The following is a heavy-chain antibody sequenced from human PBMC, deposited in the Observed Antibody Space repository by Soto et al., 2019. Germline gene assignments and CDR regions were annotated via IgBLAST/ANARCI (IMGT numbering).Heavy chain of an antibody. D-gene: IGHD6-19*01. CDR3: AREGSVAATGYYDH. CDR2: IVGGGDGT. J-gene: IGHJ4*02. CDR1: GFTFSSYA. V-gene: IGHV3-23*01. Sequence: VQLLEAGGVLVQPGGSLRLSCAASGFTFSSYAMGWVRQAPGRGLEWVSSIVGGGDGTFYADSVKGRFTISRDNSRNTLYLQMNSLRVEDTGMYYCAREGSVAATGYYDHWGQGTLLTVSS.